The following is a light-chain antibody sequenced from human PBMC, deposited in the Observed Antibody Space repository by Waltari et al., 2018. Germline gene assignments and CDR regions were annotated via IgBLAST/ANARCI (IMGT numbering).Light chain of an antibody. Sequence: SFDLTQPPSVSVSPGQTATITCSGPLLGHKTSAWYQQKPGQSPILIIYEDNMRPSGVPGGFSGSHSGNTATLTISGTQSRDEADYYGQAWDTRTVFGGGTKLTVL. CDR3: QAWDTRTV. CDR2: EDN. V-gene: IGLV3-1*01. CDR1: LLGHKT. J-gene: IGLJ3*02.